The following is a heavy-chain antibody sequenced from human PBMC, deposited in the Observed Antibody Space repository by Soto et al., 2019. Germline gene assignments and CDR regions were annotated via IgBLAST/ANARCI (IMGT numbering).Heavy chain of an antibody. CDR2: ISSSSSSI. Sequence: GGDMRLSCAASAVTFSNYAMHWVRQAPGKGLEHVSSISSSSSSIYYADSVEGRFTISRDNAKNSLYLQMNSLRAEDTAVYYCARGPSSSWYYYGMHVWGQGTTVTVSS. CDR3: ARGPSSSWYYYGMHV. J-gene: IGHJ6*02. D-gene: IGHD6-13*01. CDR1: AVTFSNYA. V-gene: IGHV3-21*01.